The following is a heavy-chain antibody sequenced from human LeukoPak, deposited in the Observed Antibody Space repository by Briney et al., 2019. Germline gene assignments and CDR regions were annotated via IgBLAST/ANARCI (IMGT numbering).Heavy chain of an antibody. J-gene: IGHJ4*02. CDR3: ARGYYDYVWGSYRYPHFDY. CDR2: ISAYNGNT. CDR1: GYTFTSYG. Sequence: ASVKVSCKASGYTFTSYGISWVRQAPGQGLEWMGWISAYNGNTNYAQKFQGRVTITADKSTSTAYMELSSLRSEDTAVYYCARGYYDYVWGSYRYPHFDYWGQGTLVTVSS. D-gene: IGHD3-16*02. V-gene: IGHV1-18*01.